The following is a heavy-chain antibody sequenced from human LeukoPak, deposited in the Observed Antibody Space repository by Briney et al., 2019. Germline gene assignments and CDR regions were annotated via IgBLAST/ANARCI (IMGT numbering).Heavy chain of an antibody. D-gene: IGHD5-24*01. V-gene: IGHV4-61*02. CDR1: GDPISGTFY. CDR2: VYASGST. CDR3: ARAKSWLPFDS. J-gene: IGHJ4*02. Sequence: SETLSLTCTVSGDPISGTFYWTWIRQPAGKGLEWIGRVYASGSTNYNPSLKSRVTISVDTSKNQFSLKLDSVTAADTAVYYCARAKSWLPFDSWGQGTLVTVSS.